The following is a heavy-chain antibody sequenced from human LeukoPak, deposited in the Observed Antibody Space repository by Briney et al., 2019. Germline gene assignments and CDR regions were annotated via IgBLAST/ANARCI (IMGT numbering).Heavy chain of an antibody. Sequence: GGSLRLSCAASGFTFSSYAMHWVRQAPGKGLEWVAVISYDGSNKYYADSVKGRFTISRDNSKNTLYLQMNNLRAEDTAVYYCASYDYSKHSLDYWGQGTLVTVSS. V-gene: IGHV3-30*04. CDR1: GFTFSSYA. CDR3: ASYDYSKHSLDY. D-gene: IGHD4-11*01. CDR2: ISYDGSNK. J-gene: IGHJ4*02.